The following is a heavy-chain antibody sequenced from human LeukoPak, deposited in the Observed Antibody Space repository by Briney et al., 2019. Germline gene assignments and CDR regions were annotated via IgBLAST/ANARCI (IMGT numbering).Heavy chain of an antibody. CDR1: AYSFTSYW. CDR3: ASLEMATDY. V-gene: IGHV5-10-1*01. Sequence: GESLKISCKGSAYSFTSYWISWVRQMPGKGLEWMGRIDPSDSYTNYSPSFQGRVTISADKSISPAYLQWASLKASDTAMYYCASLEMATDYWGQGTLVTVSS. CDR2: IDPSDSYT. D-gene: IGHD5-24*01. J-gene: IGHJ4*02.